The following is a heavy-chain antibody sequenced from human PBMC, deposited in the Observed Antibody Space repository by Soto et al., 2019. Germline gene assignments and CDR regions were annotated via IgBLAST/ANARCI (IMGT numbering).Heavy chain of an antibody. CDR3: AHRHTTLTTGYFDY. D-gene: IGHD4-17*01. CDR2: IYWDDDK. Sequence: QITLKESGPTLVNPTQTLTLTCTFSGFSLSTSGVGVGWLRQPPGKALEWLALIYWDDDKRYRPSLKSRLTITKATSKNQGVLTMTNMDPVDTATYYCAHRHTTLTTGYFDYWCQGTLVTVSS. V-gene: IGHV2-5*02. CDR1: GFSLSTSGVG. J-gene: IGHJ4*02.